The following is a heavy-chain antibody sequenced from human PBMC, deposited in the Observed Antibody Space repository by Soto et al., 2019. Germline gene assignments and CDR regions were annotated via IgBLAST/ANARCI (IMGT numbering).Heavy chain of an antibody. D-gene: IGHD4-17*01. CDR3: ARDDFGRNTRAFDP. CDR2: IYHSGST. Sequence: SETLSLTCAVSGGSISSGGYSWSWIRQPPGKGLEWIGYIYHSGSTYYNPSLKSRVTISVDRSKNQFSLKLTSVNAADTAVYYCARDDFGRNTRAFDPWGQGTLVTVSS. CDR1: GGSISSGGYS. J-gene: IGHJ5*02. V-gene: IGHV4-30-2*01.